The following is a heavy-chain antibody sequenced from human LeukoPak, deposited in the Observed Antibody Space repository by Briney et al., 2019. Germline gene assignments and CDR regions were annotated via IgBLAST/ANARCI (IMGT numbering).Heavy chain of an antibody. CDR1: GITFSRYW. CDR2: IKQDGGEK. V-gene: IGHV3-7*03. J-gene: IGHJ4*02. CDR3: ARDGRPLDY. Sequence: GGSLRLSCVDSGITFSRYWMSWVRQAPEKGLEWVANIKQDGGEKYYVDSVKGRFTISRDNAKNSLYLQMNSLRVEDTAVYYCARDGRPLDYWGQGTLVTVSS.